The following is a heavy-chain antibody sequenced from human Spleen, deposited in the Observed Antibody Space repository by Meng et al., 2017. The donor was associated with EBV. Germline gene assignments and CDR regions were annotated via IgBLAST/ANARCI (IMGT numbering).Heavy chain of an antibody. D-gene: IGHD3-22*01. CDR3: ARPRGDDYYYLFGY. CDR1: GGAASSANW. J-gene: IGHJ4*02. Sequence: GSGPGYVEPWGTLSRPCTVSGGAASSANWWGWVRQPPGKGLEWIGEIWHSGTNSSPSPKSRVTISVDKSKNQFSLNLGFMTAADTAVYYCARPRGDDYYYLFGYWGQGALVTVSS. CDR2: IWHSGT. V-gene: IGHV4-4*02.